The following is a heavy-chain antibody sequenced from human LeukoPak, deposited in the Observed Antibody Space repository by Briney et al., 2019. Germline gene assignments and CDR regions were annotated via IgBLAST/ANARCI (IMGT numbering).Heavy chain of an antibody. CDR2: INSDGSST. CDR1: GFTFSSYW. J-gene: IGHJ4*02. D-gene: IGHD7-27*01. CDR3: ARDVNWVTPLDY. V-gene: IGHV3-74*01. Sequence: GGSLRLSCAASGFTFSSYWMHWVRQAPGKGLGWVSRINSDGSSTSYADSVKGRFTISRDNAKNTLYLQMNSLRAEDTAVYYCARDVNWVTPLDYWGQGTLVTVSS.